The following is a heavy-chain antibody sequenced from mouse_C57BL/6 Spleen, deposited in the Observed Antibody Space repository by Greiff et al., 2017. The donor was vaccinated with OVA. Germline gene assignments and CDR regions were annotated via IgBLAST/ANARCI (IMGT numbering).Heavy chain of an antibody. CDR2: IYPGDGDT. J-gene: IGHJ1*03. CDR1: GYAFSSSW. CDR3: EALDYWYFDV. D-gene: IGHD2-10*02. V-gene: IGHV1-82*01. Sequence: VKLMESGPELVKPGASVKISCKASGYAFSSSWMNWVKQRPGKGLEWIGRIYPGDGDTNYNGKFKGKATLTADKSSSTAYMQLSSLTSEDSAVYFCEALDYWYFDVWGTGTTVTVSS.